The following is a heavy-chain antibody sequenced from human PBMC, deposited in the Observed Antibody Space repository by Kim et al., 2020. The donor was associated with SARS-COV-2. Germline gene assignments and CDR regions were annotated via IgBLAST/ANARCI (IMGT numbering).Heavy chain of an antibody. D-gene: IGHD3-10*01. V-gene: IGHV3-23*01. Sequence: GGSLRLSCTTSGFTFTGYAMSWVRQAPGKGLEWVSSIDGSDGTTYYADSVEGRFTISRDNSKNTLYLQMNTLRADDTAIYYCINGGSGWIRDLWRQGT. CDR1: GFTFTGYA. CDR2: IDGSDGTT. J-gene: IGHJ5*02. CDR3: INGGSGWIRDL.